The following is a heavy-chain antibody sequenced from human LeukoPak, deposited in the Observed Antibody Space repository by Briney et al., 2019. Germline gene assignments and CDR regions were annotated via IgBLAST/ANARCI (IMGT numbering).Heavy chain of an antibody. CDR3: AKEIWPTVTTPGWTYFDY. J-gene: IGHJ4*02. D-gene: IGHD4-17*01. CDR2: INSDGSST. Sequence: PGGSLRLSCAASGFTFSSYWMHWARQAPGKGLVWVSRINSDGSSTSYADSVKGRFTISRDNAKNTLYVQMNSLRAEDTAVYYCAKEIWPTVTTPGWTYFDYWGQGTLVTVSS. CDR1: GFTFSSYW. V-gene: IGHV3-74*01.